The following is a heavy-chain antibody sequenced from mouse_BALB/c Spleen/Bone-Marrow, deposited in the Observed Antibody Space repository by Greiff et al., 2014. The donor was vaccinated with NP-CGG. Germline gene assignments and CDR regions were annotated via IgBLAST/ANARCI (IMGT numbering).Heavy chain of an antibody. CDR2: ISSGGSYT. CDR3: ARQYGNFGVMDY. D-gene: IGHD2-1*01. CDR1: GFTFSKYG. J-gene: IGHJ4*01. Sequence: DVQLVESGGDLVKPGGSLKLSCAASGFTFSKYGMPWVRQTPDKRLEWVANISSGGSYTYYPDSVKGRFTISRDNAKNTLYLQMSSLKSEDTAMYYCARQYGNFGVMDYWGQGTSVTVSS. V-gene: IGHV5-6*01.